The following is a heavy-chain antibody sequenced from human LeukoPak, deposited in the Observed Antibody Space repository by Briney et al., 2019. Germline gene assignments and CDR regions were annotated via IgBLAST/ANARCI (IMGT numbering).Heavy chain of an antibody. CDR3: ARGQIDVLLWFGESHNWFDP. D-gene: IGHD3-10*01. CDR2: VHTSGST. CDR1: GGSIRGDY. J-gene: IGHJ5*02. V-gene: IGHV4-4*07. Sequence: SETLSLTCDVSGGSIRGDYWSWIRQPAGRGLEWIGRVHTSGSTNYNPSLKSRVTLSQDTSKNQFYLRLTSVTAADTAVYYCARGQIDVLLWFGESHNWFDPWGQGTLVTVSS.